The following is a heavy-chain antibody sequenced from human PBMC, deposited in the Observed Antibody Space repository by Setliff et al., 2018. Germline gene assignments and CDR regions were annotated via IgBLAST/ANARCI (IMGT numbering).Heavy chain of an antibody. CDR3: ARDPLTTTVRHAFDI. J-gene: IGHJ3*02. V-gene: IGHV4-31*03. Sequence: SVTLSLTCTVSGGSISSGSYYWSWNRQHPGKGLEWIGYIYYSGSTYYNPSLKSRVTISVDTSKNQFYLKLSSVTAADTAVYYCARDPLTTTVRHAFDIWSQGTMVTVSS. CDR1: GGSISSGSYY. CDR2: IYYSGST. D-gene: IGHD4-4*01.